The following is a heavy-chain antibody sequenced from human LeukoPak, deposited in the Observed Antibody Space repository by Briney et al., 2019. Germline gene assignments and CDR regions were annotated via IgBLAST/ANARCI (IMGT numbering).Heavy chain of an antibody. CDR1: GGSISSYY. V-gene: IGHV4-59*01. D-gene: IGHD2-2*02. CDR3: ARVSDNCSSTSCYTGLLDY. CDR2: IYYSGST. Sequence: PSETLSLTCTVSGGSISSYYWSWIRQPPGKGLEWIGYIYYSGSTNYNPSLKSRVTISVDTSKNQLSLKLSSVTAADTAVYYCARVSDNCSSTSCYTGLLDYWGQGTLVTVSS. J-gene: IGHJ4*02.